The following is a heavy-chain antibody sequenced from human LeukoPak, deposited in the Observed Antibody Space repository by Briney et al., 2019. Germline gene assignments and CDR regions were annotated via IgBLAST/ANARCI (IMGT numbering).Heavy chain of an antibody. J-gene: IGHJ6*02. D-gene: IGHD3-3*01. CDR2: INHSGST. CDR1: GGSFSGYY. V-gene: IGHV4-34*01. Sequence: SETLSLTCAVYGGSFSGYYWSWIRQPPGKGLEWIGEINHSGSTKYNPSLKSRVSISVDTSKNQFSLKLSSVTAADTAVYYCARGGSYDFWSAISYGLDVWGQGTTVTVSS. CDR3: ARGGSYDFWSAISYGLDV.